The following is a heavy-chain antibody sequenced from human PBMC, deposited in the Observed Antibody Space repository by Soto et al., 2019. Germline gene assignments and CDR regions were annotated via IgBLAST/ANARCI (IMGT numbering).Heavy chain of an antibody. D-gene: IGHD2-15*01. J-gene: IGHJ6*02. V-gene: IGHV3-23*01. Sequence: EVQLLESGGGLVQPGGSLRLSCAASGFTFSSYAMSWVRQAPGKGLEWVSAISGSGGSTYYADSVKGRFTISRDNSKNTLYLQMNSLRAEDTAVYYCALHLYYYYGMDVWGQGTTVTVSS. CDR2: ISGSGGST. CDR3: ALHLYYYYGMDV. CDR1: GFTFSSYA.